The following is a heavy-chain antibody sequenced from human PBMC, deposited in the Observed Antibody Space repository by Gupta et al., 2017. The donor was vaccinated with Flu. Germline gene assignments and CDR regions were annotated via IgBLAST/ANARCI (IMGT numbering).Heavy chain of an antibody. V-gene: IGHV3-74*03. CDR2: INPVGSST. Sequence: ELQLVESGEGLVQPGGSLTLPCAASGLPFRCSYLQWVRQAPVKGLVWVSRINPVGSSTTYAESVKGRFTISIDNAKNTLYLQMNILGDDDTAVYYCATVTSGCWGQGTLVTVSS. CDR3: ATVTSGC. D-gene: IGHD4-17*01. J-gene: IGHJ4*02. CDR1: GLPFRCSY.